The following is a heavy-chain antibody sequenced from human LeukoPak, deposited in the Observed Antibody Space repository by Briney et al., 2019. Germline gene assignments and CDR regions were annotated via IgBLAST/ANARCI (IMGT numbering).Heavy chain of an antibody. Sequence: PGGSLRLSCAASGFTFSSYAMHWVRQAPGKGLEWVAVISYDGSNKYYADSVKGRFTISRDNSKNTLYLQMNSLRAEDTAVYYCARDLRGWGYSYAAGLDYWGQGTLVTVSS. D-gene: IGHD5-18*01. CDR1: GFTFSSYA. J-gene: IGHJ4*02. CDR3: ARDLRGWGYSYAAGLDY. V-gene: IGHV3-30-3*01. CDR2: ISYDGSNK.